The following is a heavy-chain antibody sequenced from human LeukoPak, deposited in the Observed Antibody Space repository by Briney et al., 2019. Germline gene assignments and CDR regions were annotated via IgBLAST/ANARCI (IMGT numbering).Heavy chain of an antibody. CDR1: GFTFSSYA. Sequence: PGGSLRLSCAASGFTFSSYAMSWVRQAPGKGLEWVSAISGSGGSTYYADSVKGWFTISRDNSKNTLYLQMNSLRAEDTAVYYCAKDTYSGDYPDYWGQGTLVTVSS. CDR2: ISGSGGST. V-gene: IGHV3-23*01. J-gene: IGHJ4*02. D-gene: IGHD4-17*01. CDR3: AKDTYSGDYPDY.